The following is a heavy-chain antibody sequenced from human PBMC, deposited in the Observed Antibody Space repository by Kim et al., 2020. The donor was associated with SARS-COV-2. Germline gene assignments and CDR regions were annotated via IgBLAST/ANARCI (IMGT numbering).Heavy chain of an antibody. V-gene: IGHV4-34*01. J-gene: IGHJ5*02. CDR3: ARVLGIAAAGKIEDP. Sequence: SETLSLTCAVYGGSFSGYYWSWIRQPPGKGLEWIGEINHSGSTNYNPSLKSRVTISVDTSKNQFSLKLSSVTAADTAVYYCARVLGIAAAGKIEDPWGQGTLVTVSS. CDR2: INHSGST. D-gene: IGHD6-13*01. CDR1: GGSFSGYY.